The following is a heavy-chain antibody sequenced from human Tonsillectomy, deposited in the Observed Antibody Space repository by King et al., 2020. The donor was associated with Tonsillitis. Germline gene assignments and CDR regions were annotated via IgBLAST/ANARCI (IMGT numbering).Heavy chain of an antibody. CDR1: GFTFSNYG. Sequence: VQLVESGGGVVQPGRSLRLSCAASGFTFSNYGMHWVRQAPGKGLEWVAVISYDGSTKYYADSVKGRFTISRDNSRNTLFLQINSLRPEDTAVYYCAKNYGGNKYYFDYWGQGTLVTVSS. CDR2: ISYDGSTK. CDR3: AKNYGGNKYYFDY. V-gene: IGHV3-30*18. J-gene: IGHJ4*02. D-gene: IGHD4-23*01.